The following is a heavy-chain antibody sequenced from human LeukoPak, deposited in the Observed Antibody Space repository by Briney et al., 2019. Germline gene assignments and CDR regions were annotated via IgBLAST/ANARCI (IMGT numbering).Heavy chain of an antibody. D-gene: IGHD6-13*01. Sequence: GGSLRLSCAASGFTFSDYDMAWCRQAPGKGLEWVSSISSSSSYIYYADSVKGRFTISRDNAKNSLYLQMNSLRAEDTAVYYCARDSTAAGTPLDYWGQGTLVTVSS. V-gene: IGHV3-21*01. CDR1: GFTFSDYD. J-gene: IGHJ4*02. CDR3: ARDSTAAGTPLDY. CDR2: ISSSSSYI.